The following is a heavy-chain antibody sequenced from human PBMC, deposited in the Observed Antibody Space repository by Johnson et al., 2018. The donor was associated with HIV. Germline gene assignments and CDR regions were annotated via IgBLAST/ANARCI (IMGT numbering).Heavy chain of an antibody. CDR1: GFTFSSYA. CDR3: ARGTVCGGDCYSRAFDI. D-gene: IGHD2-21*02. CDR2: ISYDGSNK. Sequence: HVQLVESGGGVVQPGRSLSLSCAASGFTFSSYAMYWVRQAPGKGLEWVAFISYDGSNKYYADSVKGRFTISRDNSKNTLYLQMGSLRAEDMAVYYCARGTVCGGDCYSRAFDIWGQGTMVTVSS. J-gene: IGHJ3*02. V-gene: IGHV3-30*14.